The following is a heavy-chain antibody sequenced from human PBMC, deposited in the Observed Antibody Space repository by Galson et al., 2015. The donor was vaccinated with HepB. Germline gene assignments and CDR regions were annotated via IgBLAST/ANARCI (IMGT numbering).Heavy chain of an antibody. Sequence: SQRHSCAASGLTFSSHGMHWVRHAPGKGLEWVAVIWYDGSNKYYADSVKGRFTISRDNSKNTLYLQMNSLRAEDTAVYYCARDPDEYSSSWYRYFQHWGQGTLVTVSS. V-gene: IGHV3-33*08. CDR1: GLTFSSHG. D-gene: IGHD6-13*01. CDR3: ARDPDEYSSSWYRYFQH. J-gene: IGHJ1*01. CDR2: IWYDGSNK.